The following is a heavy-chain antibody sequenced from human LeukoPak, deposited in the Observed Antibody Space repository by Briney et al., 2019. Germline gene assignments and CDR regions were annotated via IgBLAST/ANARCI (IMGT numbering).Heavy chain of an antibody. J-gene: IGHJ3*02. CDR2: ISYDGSNK. V-gene: IGHV3-30-3*01. CDR1: GFTFSSYA. Sequence: GRSLRLSCAASGFTFSSYAMHWVRQAPGKGLEWVAVISYDGSNKYYADSGKGRFTISRDSSKNALYLQMNSLRAEDTAVYYCARDGLGTDMVPKPSDAFDIWGQGTMVTVSS. CDR3: ARDGLGTDMVPKPSDAFDI. D-gene: IGHD4/OR15-4a*01.